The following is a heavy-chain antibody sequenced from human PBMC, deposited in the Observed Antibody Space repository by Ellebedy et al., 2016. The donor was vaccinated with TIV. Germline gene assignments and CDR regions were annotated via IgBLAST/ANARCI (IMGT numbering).Heavy chain of an antibody. CDR3: AKASPYRAHYYGMDV. Sequence: GGSLRLSCAASGFTFSAYSMTWVRQAPGKGLEWVSTISSTSAGTYYADSVKGRFTISRDNAKNSLYLQMNSLRAEDTALYYCAKASPYRAHYYGMDVWGQGTTVTVSS. CDR1: GFTFSAYS. CDR2: ISSTSAGT. J-gene: IGHJ6*02. D-gene: IGHD3-16*01. V-gene: IGHV3-21*04.